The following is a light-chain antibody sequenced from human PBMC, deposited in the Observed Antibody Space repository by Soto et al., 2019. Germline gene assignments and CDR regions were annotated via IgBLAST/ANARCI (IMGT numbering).Light chain of an antibody. CDR1: QSVASPY. J-gene: IGKJ1*01. CDR2: GAS. CDR3: QQYDNSLWT. V-gene: IGKV3-20*01. Sequence: EIVLTQSPGTLSLSPGEGATLSCRASQSVASPYLAWYQQKPGQAPRLLIYGASTRATGVPDRFSGSGSGTDFTLTISRLEPEDFAVYYCQQYDNSLWTFGQGTKVEIK.